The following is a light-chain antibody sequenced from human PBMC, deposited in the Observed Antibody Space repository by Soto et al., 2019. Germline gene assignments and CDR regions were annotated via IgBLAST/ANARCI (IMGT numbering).Light chain of an antibody. V-gene: IGKV1-33*01. CDR3: QQYDKLPLT. Sequence: DIQMTQSPSSLSAAVGDRVTITCQASQDISNYLNWYQKKPGKAPKLLIYDASNLETGVPSRVSRSASGTEFNFTIRSLQPEDIATYYWQQYDKLPLTFGGGTKVEIK. CDR2: DAS. CDR1: QDISNY. J-gene: IGKJ4*01.